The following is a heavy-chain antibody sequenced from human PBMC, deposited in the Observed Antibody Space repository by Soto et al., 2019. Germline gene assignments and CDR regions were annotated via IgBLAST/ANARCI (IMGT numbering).Heavy chain of an antibody. Sequence: ASVKVSCKASGYTFTSYDINWVRQATGQGLEWTGWMNPNSGNTAYAQKFQGRVTMTRNTSISTAYMELSSLRSEDTAVYYCARERTGPNYFDYWGQGTLVTVSS. V-gene: IGHV1-8*01. D-gene: IGHD1-7*01. CDR2: MNPNSGNT. CDR1: GYTFTSYD. J-gene: IGHJ4*02. CDR3: ARERTGPNYFDY.